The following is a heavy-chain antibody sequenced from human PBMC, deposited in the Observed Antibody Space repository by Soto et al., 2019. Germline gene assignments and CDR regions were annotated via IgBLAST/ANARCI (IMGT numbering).Heavy chain of an antibody. CDR2: IYPGGVNI. J-gene: IGHJ4*02. V-gene: IGHV1-46*01. D-gene: IGHD2-8*02. Sequence: ASVKVSCKAIGYSFTSHYIHWVRQAPGQGLEWIGTIYPGGVNIAYAQKFKGRFTISRDNAKSSLFLQMNSLRAEDTAVYFCVTHALFLSGPLDYWGQGTLVTVSS. CDR3: VTHALFLSGPLDY. CDR1: GYSFTSHY.